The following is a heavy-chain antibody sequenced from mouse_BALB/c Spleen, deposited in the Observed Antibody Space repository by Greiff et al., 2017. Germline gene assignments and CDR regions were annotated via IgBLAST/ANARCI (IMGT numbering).Heavy chain of an antibody. CDR2: ISSGSSTI. Sequence: EVMLVESGGGLVQPGGSRKLSCAASGFTFSSFGMHWVRQAPEKGLEWVAYISSGSSTIYYADTVKGRFTISRDNPKNTLFLQMTSLRSEDTAMYYCARGGYGNPYVDYWGQGTTLTVSS. CDR1: GFTFSSFG. J-gene: IGHJ2*01. V-gene: IGHV5-17*02. D-gene: IGHD2-10*02. CDR3: ARGGYGNPYVDY.